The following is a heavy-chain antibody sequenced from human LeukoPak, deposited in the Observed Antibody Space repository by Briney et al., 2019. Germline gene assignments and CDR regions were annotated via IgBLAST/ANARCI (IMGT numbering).Heavy chain of an antibody. D-gene: IGHD6-6*01. CDR3: ARDQVSEGYFDY. Sequence: ASVKVSCKASGYTFTSYGISWVRQAPGQGLEWMGWISAYNGNTNYAQKFQGRVTITADRSTSTAYMELSSLRSEDTAVYYCARDQVSEGYFDYWGQGTLVTVSS. CDR1: GYTFTSYG. J-gene: IGHJ4*02. CDR2: ISAYNGNT. V-gene: IGHV1-18*01.